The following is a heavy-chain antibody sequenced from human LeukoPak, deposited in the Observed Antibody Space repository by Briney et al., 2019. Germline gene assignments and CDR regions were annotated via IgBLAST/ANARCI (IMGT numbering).Heavy chain of an antibody. CDR2: ISGSGGST. CDR3: AKEGSYYDFWSGYFPSHCDY. D-gene: IGHD3-3*01. J-gene: IGHJ4*02. Sequence: GGSLRLSCAASGFTFSSYAMSWVRQAPGKGLEWVSAISGSGGSTYYADSVKGRFTISRDNSKNTLYLQMNSLRAEDTAVYYCAKEGSYYDFWSGYFPSHCDYWGQGTLVTVSS. CDR1: GFTFSSYA. V-gene: IGHV3-23*01.